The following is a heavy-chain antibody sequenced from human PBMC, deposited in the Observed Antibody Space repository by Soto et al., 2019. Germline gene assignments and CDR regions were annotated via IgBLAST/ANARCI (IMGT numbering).Heavy chain of an antibody. J-gene: IGHJ3*02. CDR3: ANRSPVKWFGEPINGDI. Sequence: GGSLRLSCAASGFTFSSYAMSWVRQAPGKGLEWVSAISGSGGSTYYADSVKGRFTISRDNSKNTLYLQMNSLRAEDTAVYYCANRSPVKWFGEPINGDIWGQGTMVTVSS. CDR1: GFTFSSYA. CDR2: ISGSGGST. D-gene: IGHD3-10*01. V-gene: IGHV3-23*01.